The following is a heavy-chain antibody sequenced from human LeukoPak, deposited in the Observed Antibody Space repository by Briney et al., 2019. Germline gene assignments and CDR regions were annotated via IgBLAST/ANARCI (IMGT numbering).Heavy chain of an antibody. CDR3: AKDNRRHYTSGPTPDSLH. Sequence: SLRLSCAGSGFIFNNYAMHWVRQPPGKGVEWVSGISWNSGSIDYADSVKGRFTISRDNAKISLYLQMNRLRVEATAFYYCAKDNRRHYTSGPTPDSLHWGQGALVTVSS. D-gene: IGHD6-19*01. CDR1: GFIFNNYA. J-gene: IGHJ4*02. V-gene: IGHV3-9*01. CDR2: ISWNSGSI.